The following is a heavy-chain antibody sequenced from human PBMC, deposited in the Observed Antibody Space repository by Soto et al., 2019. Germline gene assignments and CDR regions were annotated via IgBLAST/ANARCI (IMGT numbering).Heavy chain of an antibody. V-gene: IGHV1-18*04. CDR2: ISAYNGNS. J-gene: IGHJ6*02. CDR1: TYAFTSYG. CDR3: ARIADCSTTSCSFPSRFHVRGYYYYYGLDV. D-gene: IGHD2-2*01. Sequence: QVQLVQSGAEVKKPGASVKVTCMASTYAFTSYGITWVRQAPGQGLEWVGWISAYNGNSNYAQKYEGRVTMTTDTSTSTAYMELSSLRSDDTAVYYCARIADCSTTSCSFPSRFHVRGYYYYYGLDVWGQGTTVTVSS.